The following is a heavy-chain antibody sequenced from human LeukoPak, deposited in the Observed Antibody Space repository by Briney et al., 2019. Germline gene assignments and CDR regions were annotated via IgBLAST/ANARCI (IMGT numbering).Heavy chain of an antibody. Sequence: PSGTLSLTCAVSGGSISSSNWWSWVRQPPGKGLEWIGEIYHSGSTNYNPSLKSRVTISVDKSKNQFSLKLSSVTAADTAVYYCAREGRRFLEWLLYNWGQGTLVTVSS. CDR2: IYHSGST. CDR1: GGSISSSNW. V-gene: IGHV4-4*02. CDR3: AREGRRFLEWLLYN. D-gene: IGHD3-3*01. J-gene: IGHJ4*02.